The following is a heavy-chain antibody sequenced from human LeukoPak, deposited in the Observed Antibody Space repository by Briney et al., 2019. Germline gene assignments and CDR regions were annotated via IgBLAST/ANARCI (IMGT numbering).Heavy chain of an antibody. V-gene: IGHV3-20*04. D-gene: IGHD2-2*01. CDR1: GFTFDDYG. Sequence: RSGGSLRLSCAASGFTFDDYGMRWVRHAPGKGLEWVSGINWNGGKTGYADSVKGRFTISRDNSKNTLYLQMNSLRAEDTAVYYCARDRAVVPAAFPDYWGQGTLVTVSS. CDR2: INWNGGKT. CDR3: ARDRAVVPAAFPDY. J-gene: IGHJ4*02.